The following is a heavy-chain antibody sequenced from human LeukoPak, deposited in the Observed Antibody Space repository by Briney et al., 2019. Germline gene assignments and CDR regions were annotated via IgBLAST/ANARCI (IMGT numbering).Heavy chain of an antibody. CDR1: GFSFNTFG. CDR3: AKLEDGERFDY. Sequence: GKSLRLSCTASGFSFNTFGMHWVRQTPGKGLEWVAVIWHDGSNKYYADSVKGRFTISRDNSKNTVYVQMNSLRVEDTAVYYCAKLEDGERFDYWGQGTLVTVSS. CDR2: IWHDGSNK. J-gene: IGHJ4*02. V-gene: IGHV3-33*06. D-gene: IGHD4-17*01.